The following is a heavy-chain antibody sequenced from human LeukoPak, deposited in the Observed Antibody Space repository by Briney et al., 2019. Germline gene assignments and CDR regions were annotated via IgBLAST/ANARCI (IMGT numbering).Heavy chain of an antibody. CDR2: IYYSGST. CDR3: ARKSIFYDSSGYYNPILDY. V-gene: IGHV4-61*05. D-gene: IGHD3-22*01. CDR1: GGSISSSSYY. J-gene: IGHJ4*02. Sequence: SETLSLTCTVSGGSISSSSYYWGWIRQPPGKGLEWIGYIYYSGSTNYNPSLKSRVTISVDTSKNQFSLKLSSVTAADTAVYYCARKSIFYDSSGYYNPILDYWGQGTLVTVSS.